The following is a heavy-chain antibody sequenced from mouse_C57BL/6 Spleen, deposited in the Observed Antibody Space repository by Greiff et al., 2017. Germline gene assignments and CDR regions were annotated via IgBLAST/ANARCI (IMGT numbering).Heavy chain of an antibody. CDR3: AYYFGSSYLDGYFDV. CDR1: GYTFTDYN. J-gene: IGHJ1*03. Sequence: EVKLVESGPELVKPGASVKMSCKASGYTFTDYNMHWVKQSHGKSLEWIGYINPNNGGTRYTQKFKGQATLTVNNSSSTAYMELRSLTSEDSEVYYCAYYFGSSYLDGYFDVWGTGTTVTGSA. CDR2: INPNNGGT. V-gene: IGHV1-22*01. D-gene: IGHD1-1*01.